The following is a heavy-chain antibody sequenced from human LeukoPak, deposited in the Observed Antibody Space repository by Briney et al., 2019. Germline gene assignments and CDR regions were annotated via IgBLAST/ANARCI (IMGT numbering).Heavy chain of an antibody. J-gene: IGHJ6*02. CDR3: ARADIVVVVAARTQNYYYGMDV. Sequence: SVKVSCKASGGTFSSYAISWVRQAPGQGLEWMGEIIPIFGTANYAQKFQGRVTITADESTSTAYMELSSLRSEDTAVYYCARADIVVVVAARTQNYYYGMDVWGQGTTVTVSS. CDR1: GGTFSSYA. CDR2: IIPIFGTA. V-gene: IGHV1-69*01. D-gene: IGHD2-15*01.